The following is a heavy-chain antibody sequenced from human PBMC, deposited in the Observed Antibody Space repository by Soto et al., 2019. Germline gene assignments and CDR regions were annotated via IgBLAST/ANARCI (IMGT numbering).Heavy chain of an antibody. Sequence: QVQLQQWGAGLLKPSETLSLTCAVYGGFVTSGSYYWSWIRQPPGKGLEWIGEMSHSGGTHFNQSLKSRVTISVDTSKNQFTLKMSSVTAAETALYYCASVERGTATPVVDAFDIWGPGTMVTVSS. J-gene: IGHJ3*02. V-gene: IGHV4-34*01. CDR1: GGFVTSGSYY. CDR3: ASVERGTATPVVDAFDI. D-gene: IGHD2-21*02. CDR2: MSHSGGT.